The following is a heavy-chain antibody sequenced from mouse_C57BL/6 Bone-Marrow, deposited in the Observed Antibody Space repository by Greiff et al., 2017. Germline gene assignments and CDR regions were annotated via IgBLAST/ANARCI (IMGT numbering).Heavy chain of an antibody. J-gene: IGHJ3*01. CDR3: ARDQSAWFAY. V-gene: IGHV5-4*01. CDR2: ISDGGSYT. CDR1: GFTFSSYA. Sequence: EVQLVESGGGLVKPGGSLKLSCAASGFTFSSYAMSWVRQTPEKRLEWVATISDGGSYTYYPDNVKGRFTIYRNNAKNNLYLQMSHLKSEDTAMYYCARDQSAWFAYWGQGTLVTVSA.